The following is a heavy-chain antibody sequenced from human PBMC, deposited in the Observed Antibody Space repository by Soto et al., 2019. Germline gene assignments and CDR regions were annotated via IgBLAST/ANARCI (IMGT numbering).Heavy chain of an antibody. J-gene: IGHJ4*02. CDR2: IIAGNGNT. Sequence: ASVKVSCKASGYTFSKNPMHWARQAPGQRLEWMGWIIAGNGNTKYSQKFQGRVTITRDTSASTAYMELSSLRSADTAVYYCARAGATNYFDYWGQGTLVTVSS. V-gene: IGHV1-3*01. CDR3: ARAGATNYFDY. CDR1: GYTFSKNP. D-gene: IGHD1-1*01.